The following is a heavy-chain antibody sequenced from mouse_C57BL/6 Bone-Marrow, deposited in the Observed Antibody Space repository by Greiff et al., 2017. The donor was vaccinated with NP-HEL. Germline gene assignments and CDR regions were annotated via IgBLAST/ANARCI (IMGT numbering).Heavy chain of an antibody. V-gene: IGHV1-7*01. CDR1: GYTFTSYW. J-gene: IGHJ3*01. Sequence: QVQLQQSGAELAKPGASVKLSCKASGYTFTSYWMHWVKQRPGQGLEWIGYINPSSGYTKYNQKFKDKATLTAYKSSSTAYMQLSSLTYEDSAVYYFARNPNYYGSSYGSFAYWGQGTLVTVSA. CDR2: INPSSGYT. CDR3: ARNPNYYGSSYGSFAY. D-gene: IGHD1-1*01.